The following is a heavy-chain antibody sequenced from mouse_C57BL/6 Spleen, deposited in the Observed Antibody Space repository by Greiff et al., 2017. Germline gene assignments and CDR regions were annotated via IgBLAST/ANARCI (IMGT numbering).Heavy chain of an antibody. CDR1: GYTFTSYW. Sequence: VQLQQPGAELVRPGTSVKLSCKASGYTFTSYWMHWVKQRPGQGLEWIGVIDPSDSYTNYNQKFKGKATLTVDTSSSTAYMQLSSLTSEDSAVYYCAREGYSKFFDYWGQGTTLTVSS. D-gene: IGHD2-5*01. CDR2: IDPSDSYT. CDR3: AREGYSKFFDY. J-gene: IGHJ2*01. V-gene: IGHV1-59*01.